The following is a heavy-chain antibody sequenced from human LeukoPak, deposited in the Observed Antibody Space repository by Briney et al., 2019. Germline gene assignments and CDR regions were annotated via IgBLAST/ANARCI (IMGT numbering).Heavy chain of an antibody. CDR2: MKPNNNGI. J-gene: IGHJ4*02. Sequence: ASVKVSCKASGCTLTDYHMIWVRQAPGQGLEWMAWMKPNNNGINYAQEFQGRVTVTRDTSISTAYMELSSLRSDDTAMYYCARDPVDGYSHYDYWGQGTLVTVSS. V-gene: IGHV1-2*02. CDR1: GCTLTDYH. D-gene: IGHD5-24*01. CDR3: ARDPVDGYSHYDY.